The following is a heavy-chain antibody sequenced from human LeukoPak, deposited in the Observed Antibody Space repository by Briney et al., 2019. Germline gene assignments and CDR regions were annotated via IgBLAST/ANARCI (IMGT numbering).Heavy chain of an antibody. V-gene: IGHV3-21*01. CDR3: AGYNCSSTTCYTGGFDY. CDR2: ISSSSSCI. J-gene: IGHJ4*02. Sequence: GGSLRLSCAASGFTFSSYAMHWVRQAPGKGLGWVSSISSSSSCIYYADSVKGRFTISRDNAKNSLYLQMNSLRAEDTAVYYCAGYNCSSTTCYTGGFDYWGQGTLVTVSS. CDR1: GFTFSSYA. D-gene: IGHD2-2*02.